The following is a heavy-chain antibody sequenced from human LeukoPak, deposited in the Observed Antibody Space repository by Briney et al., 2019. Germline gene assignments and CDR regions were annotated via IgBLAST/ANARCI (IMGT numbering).Heavy chain of an antibody. CDR1: GFTFSNAC. CDR2: IKQDGSEK. J-gene: IGHJ4*02. Sequence: PGGSLRLSCAASGFTFSNACMSWVRQAPGKGLEWVANIKQDGSEKYYVDSVKGRFTISRDNAKNSLYLQMNSLRAEDTAVYYCARASYYDFPRGYDYWGQGTLVTVSS. V-gene: IGHV3-7*01. CDR3: ARASYYDFPRGYDY. D-gene: IGHD3-3*01.